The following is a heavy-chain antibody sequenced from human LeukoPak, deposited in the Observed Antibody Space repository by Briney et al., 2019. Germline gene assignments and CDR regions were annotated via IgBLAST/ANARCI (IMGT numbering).Heavy chain of an antibody. CDR3: ARGYRYYFDY. D-gene: IGHD1-14*01. J-gene: IGHJ4*02. Sequence: SETLSLTCAVYGGSFSGYYWSWIRQPPGKGLEWIGEINHSGSTNYNPSLKSRVTISVDTSKNQFSLKLSSVTAADTAVYYCARGYRYYFDYWGQGTLVTVSS. CDR2: INHSGST. CDR1: GGSFSGYY. V-gene: IGHV4-34*01.